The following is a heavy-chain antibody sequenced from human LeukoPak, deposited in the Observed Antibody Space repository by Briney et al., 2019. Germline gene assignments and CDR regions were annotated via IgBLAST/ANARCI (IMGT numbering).Heavy chain of an antibody. J-gene: IGHJ1*01. CDR3: AALDITSSSGWYFCC. CDR1: GGSITTYY. D-gene: IGHD6-19*01. CDR2: IYYSGSS. V-gene: IGHV4-59*01. Sequence: SQTLSLTCTVSGGSITTYYWSWAPHTPAKGREGIGKIYYSGSSDYSTSLKSRVTISADTSKNQFSLRLTYVTAQDTAVYYFAALDITSSSGWYFCCWGQGTLVIVSS.